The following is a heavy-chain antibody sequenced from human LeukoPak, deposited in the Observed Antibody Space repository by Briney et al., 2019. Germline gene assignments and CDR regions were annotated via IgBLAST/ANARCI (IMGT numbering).Heavy chain of an antibody. Sequence: GASVKVSCKASGYTFTGYYMHWVRQAPGQGLEWMGWINPNSGGTNYAQRFQGRGTMTRDTAISTAYMEMSRLRSDDTPVYSCARSQFLWFGEFANWFDPCGQGTLVTVSS. CDR3: ARSQFLWFGEFANWFDP. J-gene: IGHJ5*02. CDR1: GYTFTGYY. D-gene: IGHD3-10*01. V-gene: IGHV1-2*02. CDR2: INPNSGGT.